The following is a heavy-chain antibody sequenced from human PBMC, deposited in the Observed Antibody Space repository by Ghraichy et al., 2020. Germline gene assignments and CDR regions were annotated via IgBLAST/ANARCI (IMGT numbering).Heavy chain of an antibody. CDR1: GFTFSSYG. J-gene: IGHJ4*02. CDR3: AKDRRYFDY. CDR2: ISYDGSNK. Sequence: GGSLRLSCAASGFTFSSYGMHWVRQAPGKGLEWVAVISYDGSNKYYADSVKGRFTISRDNSKNTLYLQMNSLRAEDTAVYYCAKDRRYFDYWGQGTLVTVSP. V-gene: IGHV3-30*18.